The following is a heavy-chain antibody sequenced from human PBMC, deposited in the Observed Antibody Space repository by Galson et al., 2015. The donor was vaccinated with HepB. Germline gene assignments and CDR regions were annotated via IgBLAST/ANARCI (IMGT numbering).Heavy chain of an antibody. Sequence: SVKVSCKASGYTFTDYVVNWVRQAPGQGLEWMGWMNTSTGKPTYAPGFAGRFVFSLDTSVTTAYLQISSLETDDTAVYYCARSPLRFLDWLPYYDYYYMDVRGEGTTVTVSS. CDR1: GYTFTDYV. CDR2: MNTSTGKP. D-gene: IGHD3-3*01. CDR3: ARSPLRFLDWLPYYDYYYMDV. J-gene: IGHJ6*03. V-gene: IGHV7-4-1*02.